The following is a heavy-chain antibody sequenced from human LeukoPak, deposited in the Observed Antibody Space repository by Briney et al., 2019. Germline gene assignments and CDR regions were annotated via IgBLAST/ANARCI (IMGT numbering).Heavy chain of an antibody. D-gene: IGHD4-17*01. CDR1: GFTFSSYS. Sequence: GGSLRLSCAASGFTFSSYSMNWVRQAPGKGLEWVSYISSGSSTICYADSVKGRFTISRDNAKNSLYLQMNSLRAEDTAVYYCARERRMWGLRSSAFDIWGQGTMVTVSS. V-gene: IGHV3-48*01. CDR3: ARERRMWGLRSSAFDI. CDR2: ISSGSSTI. J-gene: IGHJ3*02.